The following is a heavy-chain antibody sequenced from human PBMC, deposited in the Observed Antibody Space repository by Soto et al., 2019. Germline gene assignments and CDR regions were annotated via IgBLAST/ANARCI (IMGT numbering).Heavy chain of an antibody. CDR3: ARGSHSPGIAVAGYYF. CDR2: IIPIFGTA. D-gene: IGHD6-19*01. V-gene: IGHV1-69*13. J-gene: IGHJ4*02. Sequence: SVKVSCKASGVPFSSYGINWVRQAPGQGLEWMGGIIPIFGTANYAQRFQGRVTITADESTSTAYMELSSLTSEDTAMYYCARGSHSPGIAVAGYYFWGQGTLVTVSS. CDR1: GVPFSSYG.